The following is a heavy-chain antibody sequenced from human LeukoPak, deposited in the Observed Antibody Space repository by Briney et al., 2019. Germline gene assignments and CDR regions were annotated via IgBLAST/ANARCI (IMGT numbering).Heavy chain of an antibody. CDR2: VSGSGGST. D-gene: IGHD6-13*01. Sequence: PGGSLRLSCVASGFPFSRYTMSWVRQAPGKGLEWVSAVSGSGGSTYYADSVKGRFTISRDNSKNTLYLQMNSLRAEDTAVYYCAKGSVNVAAAANWFDPWGQGTLVTVSS. CDR3: AKGSVNVAAAANWFDP. J-gene: IGHJ5*02. CDR1: GFPFSRYT. V-gene: IGHV3-23*01.